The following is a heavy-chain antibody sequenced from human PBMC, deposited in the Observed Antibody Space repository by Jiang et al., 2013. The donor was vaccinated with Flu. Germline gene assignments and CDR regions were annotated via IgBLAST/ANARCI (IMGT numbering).Heavy chain of an antibody. J-gene: IGHJ4*02. CDR3: ARGIFFDY. CDR1: GGSISSYY. CDR2: IYYSGST. Sequence: TLSLTCTVSGGSISSYYWSWIRQPPGKGLEWIGYIYYSGSTNYNPSLKSRVTISVDTSKNQFSLKLSSVTAADTAVYYCARGIFFDYWGQGTLVTVSS. V-gene: IGHV4-59*08.